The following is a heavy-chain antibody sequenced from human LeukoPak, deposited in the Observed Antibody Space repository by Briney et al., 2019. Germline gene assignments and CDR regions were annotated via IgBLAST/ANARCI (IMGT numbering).Heavy chain of an antibody. V-gene: IGHV3-53*01. CDR2: IYSGGST. D-gene: IGHD2-21*02. CDR3: ARDGGVVTAMAVGYGMDV. J-gene: IGHJ6*02. Sequence: GGSLRLSCAASGFTVSSNYMSWVRQAPGKGLEWVSVIYSGGSTYYADSVKGRFTISRDDSKNTLYLQMNSLRAEDTAVYYCARDGGVVTAMAVGYGMDVWGQGTTVTVS. CDR1: GFTVSSNY.